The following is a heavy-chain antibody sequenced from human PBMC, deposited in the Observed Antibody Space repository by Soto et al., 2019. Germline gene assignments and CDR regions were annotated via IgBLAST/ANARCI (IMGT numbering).Heavy chain of an antibody. D-gene: IGHD1-7*01. CDR3: AKDQGYNWNYRWFDP. Sequence: GGSLRLSCAASGFTFSSFSMNWVRQAPGKGLQWVSTISSSSTYIYYADSVKGRFTISRDNAKNSLYLQMNSLRVEDTAVYYCAKDQGYNWNYRWFDPWGQGTLVTVSS. J-gene: IGHJ5*02. CDR2: ISSSSTYI. V-gene: IGHV3-21*04. CDR1: GFTFSSFS.